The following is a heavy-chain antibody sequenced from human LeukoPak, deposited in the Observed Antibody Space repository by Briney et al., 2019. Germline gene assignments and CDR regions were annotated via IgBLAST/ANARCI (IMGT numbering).Heavy chain of an antibody. J-gene: IGHJ4*02. CDR2: IYYRGST. Sequence: PSANLSLPCTVSGGPIRSRSYSWGWISQPPGQGLEWLGSIYYRGSTYYNPSLKSRVTISVDTSKNQFSLKLSSVTAADTVFFFKEKTAYEILTGYYNVDYWGQGTLVTVSS. CDR1: GGPIRSRSYS. D-gene: IGHD3-9*01. V-gene: IGHV4-39*01. CDR3: EKTAYEILTGYYNVDY.